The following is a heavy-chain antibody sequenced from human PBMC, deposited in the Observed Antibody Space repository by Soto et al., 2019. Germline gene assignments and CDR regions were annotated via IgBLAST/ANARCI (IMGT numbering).Heavy chain of an antibody. CDR3: ARVGVDAIIDSGMDV. Sequence: GGSLRLSCAASGFTFSSYSMNWVRQAPGKGLEWVSYISSSSSTIYYADSVKGRFTISRDNAKNSLYLQMNSLRDEDTAVYYCARVGVDAIIDSGMDVWGQGTTVTVSS. V-gene: IGHV3-48*02. J-gene: IGHJ6*02. CDR1: GFTFSSYS. CDR2: ISSSSSTI. D-gene: IGHD2-8*01.